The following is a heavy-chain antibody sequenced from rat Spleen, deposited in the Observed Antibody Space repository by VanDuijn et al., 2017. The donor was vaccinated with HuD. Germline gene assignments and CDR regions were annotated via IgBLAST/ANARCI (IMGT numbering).Heavy chain of an antibody. V-gene: IGHV5-19*01. D-gene: IGHD1-4*01. CDR2: ISPAGGRT. J-gene: IGHJ2*01. CDR3: AKVSTTRISD. CDR1: GFIFSNYA. Sequence: EVQLVESGGGLVQPGRSLKLSCAASGFIFSNYAMHWIRQTPTKGLAWVASISPAGGRTYYRASVKGRFTISRDDSKSTLYLQMDSLRSEDTATYYCAKVSTTRISDWGQGVMVTVSS.